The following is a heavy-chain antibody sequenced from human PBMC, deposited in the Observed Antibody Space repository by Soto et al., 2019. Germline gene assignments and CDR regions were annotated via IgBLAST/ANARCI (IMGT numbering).Heavy chain of an antibody. Sequence: EVQLVESGGGLVQPGGSLRLSCAASGFTFSNYWMHWVRQVPGKGLVWVARSKGDGRSTNYADSVKGRFTISRDNAQSTLFVQINSLTAEDTAVYSCARGIPGHYAFDVWGQGTMVTVSS. CDR1: GFTFSNYW. D-gene: IGHD1-1*01. CDR2: SKGDGRST. J-gene: IGHJ3*01. CDR3: ARGIPGHYAFDV. V-gene: IGHV3-74*01.